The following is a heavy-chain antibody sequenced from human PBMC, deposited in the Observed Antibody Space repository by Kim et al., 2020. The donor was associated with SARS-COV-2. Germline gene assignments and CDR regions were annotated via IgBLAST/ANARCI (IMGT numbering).Heavy chain of an antibody. J-gene: IGHJ4*02. CDR3: TRGRPGPLGGYFDF. V-gene: IGHV3-53*01. Sequence: YAGSVKGRFTISGDGSKTTVELQMSSLGAEDTAVYYCTRGRPGPLGGYFDFWGQGTLVTVSS.